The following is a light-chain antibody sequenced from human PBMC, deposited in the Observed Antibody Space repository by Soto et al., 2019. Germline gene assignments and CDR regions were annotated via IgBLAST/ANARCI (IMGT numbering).Light chain of an antibody. J-gene: IGKJ1*01. CDR2: DAS. Sequence: DIQMTQSPSTLSASVGDRVTITCRASQSISSWLAWYQQKPGIAPKVLIYDASSLESGVPSRFSGSGSGTEFSLTISSLQPDDFATYYCQQYNHYWTFGQGTRVEIK. CDR3: QQYNHYWT. V-gene: IGKV1-5*01. CDR1: QSISSW.